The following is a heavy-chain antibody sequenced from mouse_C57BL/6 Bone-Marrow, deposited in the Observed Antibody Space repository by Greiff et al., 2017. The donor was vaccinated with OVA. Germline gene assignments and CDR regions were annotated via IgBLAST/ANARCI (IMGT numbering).Heavy chain of an antibody. V-gene: IGHV1-81*01. J-gene: IGHJ3*01. CDR1: GYTFTSYG. Sequence: VQLQQSGAELARPGASVKLSCKASGYTFTSYGISWVKQRTGQGLEWIGEIYPRSGNTYYNEKFKGKATLTADKSSSTAYMELRSLTSEDSAVYFCARGDYYSSRFAYWGQGTLVTVSA. D-gene: IGHD1-1*01. CDR3: ARGDYYSSRFAY. CDR2: IYPRSGNT.